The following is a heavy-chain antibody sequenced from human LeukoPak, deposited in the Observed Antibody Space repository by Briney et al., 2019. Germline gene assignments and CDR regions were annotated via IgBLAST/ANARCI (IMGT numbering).Heavy chain of an antibody. D-gene: IGHD6-13*01. V-gene: IGHV1-2*02. CDR3: ARDSSSWYWGPFDY. Sequence: ASVKVSCKASGYTXTGYYMHWVRQAPGQGLEWMGWINPNSGGTNYAQKFQGRVTMTRDTSISTAYMELSRLRSDDTAVYYCARDSSSWYWGPFDYWGQGTLVTVSS. J-gene: IGHJ4*02. CDR2: INPNSGGT. CDR1: GYTXTGYY.